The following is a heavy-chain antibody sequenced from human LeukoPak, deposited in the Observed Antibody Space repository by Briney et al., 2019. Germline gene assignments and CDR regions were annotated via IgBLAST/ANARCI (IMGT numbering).Heavy chain of an antibody. V-gene: IGHV4-34*01. J-gene: IGHJ4*02. CDR1: GGSFSGYY. Sequence: PSETLSLTCAVYGGSFSGYYWSWIRQPPGKGLEWIGEINHSGSTNYNPSLKSRVTISVDTSKNQLSLKLSSVTAADTAVYYCARGSVDYSFDYWGQGTLVTVSS. D-gene: IGHD4-11*01. CDR2: INHSGST. CDR3: ARGSVDYSFDY.